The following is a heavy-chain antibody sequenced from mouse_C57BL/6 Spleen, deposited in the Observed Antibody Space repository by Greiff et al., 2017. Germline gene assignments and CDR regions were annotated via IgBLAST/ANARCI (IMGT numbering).Heavy chain of an antibody. Sequence: EVQLQQSGPELVKPGASVKISCKASGYTFNDYYMNWVKQSHGKSLEWIGDINPNNGGTSYNQKFKGKATLTVDKSSSTAYMELRSLTSEDSAVYYCARSPSTVVATGFGYWGQGTTLTVSS. CDR1: GYTFNDYY. D-gene: IGHD1-1*01. CDR3: ARSPSTVVATGFGY. J-gene: IGHJ2*01. V-gene: IGHV1-26*01. CDR2: INPNNGGT.